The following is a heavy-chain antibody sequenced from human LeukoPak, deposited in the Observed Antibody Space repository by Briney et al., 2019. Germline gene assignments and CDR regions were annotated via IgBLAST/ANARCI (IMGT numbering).Heavy chain of an antibody. Sequence: ASVKVSCKASGGTFSSYAISWVRQAPGQGLEWMGRIIPIFGTANYAQKFKGRVTITTDESTSTAYMELSSLRSEDTAVYYCASDIRGRKSGGEGYWGQGTLVTVSS. CDR2: IIPIFGTA. V-gene: IGHV1-69*05. CDR3: ASDIRGRKSGGEGY. J-gene: IGHJ4*02. CDR1: GGTFSSYA. D-gene: IGHD4-17*01.